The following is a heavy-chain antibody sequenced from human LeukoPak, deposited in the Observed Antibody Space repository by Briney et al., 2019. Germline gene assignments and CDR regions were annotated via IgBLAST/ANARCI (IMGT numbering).Heavy chain of an antibody. V-gene: IGHV4-34*01. Sequence: SETLSLTCTVSGDSINSLDLWSWIRQPPGKGLEWIGEINHSGSTNYNPSLKSRVTISVDTSKNQFSLKLSSVTAADTAVYYCARAPPRRGYSYGYLAAGTYFDYWGQGTLVTVSS. CDR1: GDSINSLDL. J-gene: IGHJ4*02. D-gene: IGHD5-18*01. CDR3: ARAPPRRGYSYGYLAAGTYFDY. CDR2: INHSGST.